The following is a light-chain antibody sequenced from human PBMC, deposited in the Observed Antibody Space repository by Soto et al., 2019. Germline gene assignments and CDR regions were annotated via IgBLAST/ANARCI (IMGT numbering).Light chain of an antibody. CDR1: SSNIGAGYD. Sequence: QSVLTQPPSVSGAPGQKVTSSCTGSSSNIGAGYDVHWYQQIPGTAPKLLIYDNNNRPSGVPDRFSGSKSGTSASLAITGLQAEDEADHYCQSYDSSLSAFYVFGTGTKVTVL. J-gene: IGLJ1*01. CDR3: QSYDSSLSAFYV. CDR2: DNN. V-gene: IGLV1-40*01.